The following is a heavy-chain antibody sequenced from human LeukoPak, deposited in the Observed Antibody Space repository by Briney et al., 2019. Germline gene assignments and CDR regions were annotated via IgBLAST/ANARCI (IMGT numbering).Heavy chain of an antibody. D-gene: IGHD5-18*01. Sequence: PSETLSLTCAVSGGSISSSNWWSWVRQPPGKGLEWIGEIYHSGSTNYNPSLKSRVTISVDTSKNQFSLKLSSVTAADTAVYYCARDRIGSYGYYYYYMDVWGKGTTVTVSS. CDR1: GGSISSSNW. J-gene: IGHJ6*03. CDR3: ARDRIGSYGYYYYYMDV. CDR2: IYHSGST. V-gene: IGHV4-4*02.